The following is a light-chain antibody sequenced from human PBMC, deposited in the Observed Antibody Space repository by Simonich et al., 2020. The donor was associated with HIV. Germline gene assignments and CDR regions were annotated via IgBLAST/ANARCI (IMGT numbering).Light chain of an antibody. Sequence: EIVMTQSPAPLSVSPGERAPLSCRASLSVSRNLAWYQQKPGKAPRLLIYGASTRATGIPARFSGSGSGTEFTLTISSLQSEDFAVYYCQQYNKWPPWTFGQGTKVEIK. CDR1: LSVSRN. V-gene: IGKV3-15*01. CDR3: QQYNKWPPWT. CDR2: GAS. J-gene: IGKJ1*01.